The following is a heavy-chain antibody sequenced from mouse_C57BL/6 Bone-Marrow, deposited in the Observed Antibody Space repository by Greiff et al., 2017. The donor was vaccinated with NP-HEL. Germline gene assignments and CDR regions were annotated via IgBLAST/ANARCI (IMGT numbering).Heavy chain of an antibody. V-gene: IGHV2-5*01. CDR2: IWRGGST. CDR3: AIYGNYQAWFAY. Sequence: VKLVESGPGLVQPSQSLSITCTVSGFSLTSYGVHWVRQSPGKGLEWLGVIWRGGSTDYNAAFMSRLSITKDNSKSQVFFKMNSLQADDTAIYYCAIYGNYQAWFAYWGQGTLVTVSA. J-gene: IGHJ3*01. D-gene: IGHD2-1*01. CDR1: GFSLTSYG.